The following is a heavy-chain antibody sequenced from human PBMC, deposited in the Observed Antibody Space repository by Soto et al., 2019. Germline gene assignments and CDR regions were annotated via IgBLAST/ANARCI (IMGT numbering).Heavy chain of an antibody. D-gene: IGHD3-3*01. CDR1: GYTFTNYA. V-gene: IGHV1-18*01. CDR3: ARDRPLDNDFWRDYFGMEV. CDR2: ISAYNGDT. Sequence: ASVKVSCKASGYTFTNYAITWVRQAPGQGLEWMGRISAYNGDTNHTQKLQDRVTMTTDTSTSTAFMELRSLRSDDTAVYYCARDRPLDNDFWRDYFGMEVLGQGTTVIVSS. J-gene: IGHJ6*01.